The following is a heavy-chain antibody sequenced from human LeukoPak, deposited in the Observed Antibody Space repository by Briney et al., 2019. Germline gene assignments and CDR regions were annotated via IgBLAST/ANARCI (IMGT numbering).Heavy chain of an antibody. Sequence: SETLSLTCTVSGGSISSGGYYWNWIRPHPGKGLEWIGYIYYGGSTYYNPSLKSRVTISVDTSKNQFSLRLSSVTGADTAVYYCAISGGTSGNFDYWGQGTLVTVSS. D-gene: IGHD1-1*01. J-gene: IGHJ4*02. V-gene: IGHV4-30-4*08. CDR2: IYYGGST. CDR3: AISGGTSGNFDY. CDR1: GGSISSGGYY.